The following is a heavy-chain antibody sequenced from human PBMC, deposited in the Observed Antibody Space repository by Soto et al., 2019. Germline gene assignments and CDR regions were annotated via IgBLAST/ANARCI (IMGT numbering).Heavy chain of an antibody. Sequence: GGSLRLSCAASGFTFSSYAMSWVRQAPGKGLEWVSAISGSGGSTYYADSVKGRVTTPRDNSKNTPYLQMNSLRAEDTAVYYCGKAPYGSSTRSKNWFDPWGQGTLVTVSS. CDR1: GFTFSSYA. CDR3: GKAPYGSSTRSKNWFDP. CDR2: ISGSGGST. V-gene: IGHV3-23*01. J-gene: IGHJ5*02. D-gene: IGHD6-6*01.